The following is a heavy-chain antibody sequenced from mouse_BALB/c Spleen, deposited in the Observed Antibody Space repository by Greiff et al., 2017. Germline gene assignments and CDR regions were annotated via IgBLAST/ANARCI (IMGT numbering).Heavy chain of an antibody. V-gene: IGHV10-1*02. CDR2: IRSKSNNYAT. D-gene: IGHD4-1*01. CDR3: VRSNWYYFDY. Sequence: EVKVVESGGGLVQPKGSLKLSCAASGFTFNTYAMNWVRQAPGKGLEWVARIRSKSNNYATYYADSVKDRFTISRDDSQSMLYLQMNNLKTEDTAMYYCVRSNWYYFDYWGQGTTLTVSS. J-gene: IGHJ2*01. CDR1: GFTFNTYA.